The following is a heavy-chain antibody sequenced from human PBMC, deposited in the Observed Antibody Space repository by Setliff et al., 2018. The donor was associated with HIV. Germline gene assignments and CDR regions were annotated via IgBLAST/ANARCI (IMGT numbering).Heavy chain of an antibody. J-gene: IGHJ4*02. Sequence: PGGSLRLSCAASGFTFSNAWMSWVRQAPGKGLEWVGRIKSKTDGGTTDYAAPVKGRFTISRDDSKNTLYLQMNSLRAEDTAVYFCARDERRTSSIDYWGQGTLVTV. CDR3: ARDERRTSSIDY. V-gene: IGHV3-15*01. CDR1: GFTFSNAW. CDR2: IKSKTDGGTT.